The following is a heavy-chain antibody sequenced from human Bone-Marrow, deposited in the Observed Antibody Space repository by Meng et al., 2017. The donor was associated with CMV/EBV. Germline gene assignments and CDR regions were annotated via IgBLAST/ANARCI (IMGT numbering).Heavy chain of an antibody. J-gene: IGHJ4*02. V-gene: IGHV1-8*02. CDR3: ARAPWNDDY. D-gene: IGHD1-1*01. Sequence: ASVKVSCKGSGYSFTSYWIGWVRQATGQGLEWMGWMNPNSGNTGYAQKFQGRVTMTRNTSISTAYMELSSLRSEDTAVYYCARAPWNDDYWGQGTLVTVSS. CDR1: GYSFTSYW. CDR2: MNPNSGNT.